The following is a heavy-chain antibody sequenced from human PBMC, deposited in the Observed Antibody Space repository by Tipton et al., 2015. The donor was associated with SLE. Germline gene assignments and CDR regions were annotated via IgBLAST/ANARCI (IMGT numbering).Heavy chain of an antibody. CDR3: AKGVGRVDAFDM. J-gene: IGHJ3*02. D-gene: IGHD3-10*01. CDR1: GFTFSSYA. V-gene: IGHV3-23*03. CDR2: LYSSGYNA. Sequence: GSLRLSCAASGFTFSSYAMTWVRQAPGKGLEWVSVLYSSGYNALYADSVKGRFTVSRDNSKNTLYLQMNSLRADDTAIYYCAKGVGRVDAFDMWGQGTMVTVSS.